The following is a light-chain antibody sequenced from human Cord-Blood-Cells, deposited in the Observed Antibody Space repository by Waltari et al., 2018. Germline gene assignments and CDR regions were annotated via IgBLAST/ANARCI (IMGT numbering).Light chain of an antibody. CDR2: DVS. Sequence: QSALTQPRSVSGSPGQSVTISCTGTSSAVGGYNYVSWYQQHTGKAPKLMIYDVSKRPSGVPDRFSGSKSGNTASLTISGLQAEDEADYYCCSYAGSYTFVVFGGGTKLTVL. J-gene: IGLJ2*01. V-gene: IGLV2-11*01. CDR1: SSAVGGYNY. CDR3: CSYAGSYTFVV.